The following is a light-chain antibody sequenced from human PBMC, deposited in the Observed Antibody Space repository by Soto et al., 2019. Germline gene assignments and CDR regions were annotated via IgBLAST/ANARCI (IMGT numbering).Light chain of an antibody. J-gene: IGKJ2*01. CDR1: QTISTW. CDR3: QQYTNTNNPWM. CDR2: DAS. V-gene: IGKV1-5*01. Sequence: DIQMTQSPSTLSASVGDRVTITCRASQTISTWMAWYQQKPGKAPKLLVYDASTLQSGVASRFSGSGSGTEFTLIISGLQPDESATYYCQQYTNTNNPWMVGQGTKVDIK.